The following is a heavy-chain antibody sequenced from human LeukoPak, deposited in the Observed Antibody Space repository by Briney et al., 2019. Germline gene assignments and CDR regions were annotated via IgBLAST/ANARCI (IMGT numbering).Heavy chain of an antibody. V-gene: IGHV3-74*01. CDR2: INSDGSST. CDR1: VFTFSSYW. Sequence: PGGSLRLSCAASVFTFSSYWMHWVRQAPGKGLVWVSRINSDGSSTSYADSVKGRFTISRDNAKNTLYLQMNSLRAEDTAVDYCARDQHGDYVFDYWGQGTLVTVSS. J-gene: IGHJ4*02. D-gene: IGHD4-17*01. CDR3: ARDQHGDYVFDY.